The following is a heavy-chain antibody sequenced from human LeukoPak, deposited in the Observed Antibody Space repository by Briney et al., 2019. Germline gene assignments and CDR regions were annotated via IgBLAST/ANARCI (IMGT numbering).Heavy chain of an antibody. D-gene: IGHD3-9*01. CDR1: GFTFSSYG. Sequence: GGSLRLSCAASGFTFSSYGMHWVRQAPGKGLEWVAVIWYDGSNKYYADSVKGRFTISRDNAKNSLYLQMNNLRVEDTAVYFCARGQRLGSWGQGTLVIVSS. V-gene: IGHV3-33*01. J-gene: IGHJ4*02. CDR3: ARGQRLGS. CDR2: IWYDGSNK.